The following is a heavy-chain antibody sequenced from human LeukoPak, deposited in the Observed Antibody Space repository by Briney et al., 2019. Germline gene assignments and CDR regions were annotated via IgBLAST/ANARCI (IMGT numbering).Heavy chain of an antibody. D-gene: IGHD3-10*01. CDR3: AKTTYYYGSGSYHTFDY. J-gene: IGHJ4*02. CDR2: IKEDGSQK. V-gene: IGHV3-7*01. Sequence: PGGSLRLSCAASGFTFSSYWMSWVRQAPGKGLEWVANIKEDGSQKYYVDSVKGRFTISRDNSKNTLYLQMNSLRAEDTAVYYCAKTTYYYGSGSYHTFDYWGQGTLVTVSS. CDR1: GFTFSSYW.